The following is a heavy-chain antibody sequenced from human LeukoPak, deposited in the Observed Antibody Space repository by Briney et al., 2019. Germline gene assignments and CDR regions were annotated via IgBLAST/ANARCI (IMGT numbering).Heavy chain of an antibody. J-gene: IGHJ4*02. V-gene: IGHV3-7*01. Sequence: PGGSLRLSCVDSKFSLGNYWMAWVRQAPGKGLEWVANIKHDGNEKYYVDSVRGRFTISRDNAENSLYLQMNSLRAGDTAIYFCARHTPAVGATPFDYWGQGTLVTVSS. CDR1: KFSLGNYW. D-gene: IGHD1-26*01. CDR3: ARHTPAVGATPFDY. CDR2: IKHDGNEK.